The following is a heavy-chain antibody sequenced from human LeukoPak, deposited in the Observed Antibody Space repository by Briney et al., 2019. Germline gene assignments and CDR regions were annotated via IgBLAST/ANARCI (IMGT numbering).Heavy chain of an antibody. D-gene: IGHD3-10*01. CDR2: INHSGST. Sequence: SETLSLTCAVYGGSFSGYYWSWIRQPPGKGLEWIGEINHSGSTNYNPSLKSRVTISVDTSKNQFSLKLSSVTAADTAVYYCARHGTMVRGVIPYWYFDLWGRGTLVTVSS. V-gene: IGHV4-34*01. J-gene: IGHJ2*01. CDR3: ARHGTMVRGVIPYWYFDL. CDR1: GGSFSGYY.